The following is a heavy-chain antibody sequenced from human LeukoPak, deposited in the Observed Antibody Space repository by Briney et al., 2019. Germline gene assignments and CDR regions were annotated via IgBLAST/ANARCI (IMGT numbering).Heavy chain of an antibody. CDR3: AKGWGSSGWSGDY. V-gene: IGHV3-53*01. CDR1: GFTVSSNY. J-gene: IGHJ4*02. Sequence: PGGSLRLSCAASGFTVSSNYMSWVRQAPGKGLEWVSVIYTGGSTYYADSVKGRFTISRDNSKNTLYLQMNSLRAEDTAVYYCAKGWGSSGWSGDYWGQGTLVTVSS. CDR2: IYTGGST. D-gene: IGHD6-19*01.